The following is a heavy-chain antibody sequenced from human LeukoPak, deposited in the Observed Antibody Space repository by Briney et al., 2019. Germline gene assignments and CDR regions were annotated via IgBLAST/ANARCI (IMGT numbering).Heavy chain of an antibody. CDR2: ISYDGSNK. Sequence: GRSLRLSCAASGFTFSSYAMHWVRQAPGKGLEWVAVISYDGSNKYYADSVKGRFTISRDNSKNTLYLQMNSLRAEDTAVYYCAKDGRFSDWIFSGFMDVWGKGTTVTVSS. V-gene: IGHV3-30-3*01. J-gene: IGHJ6*03. D-gene: IGHD3/OR15-3a*01. CDR1: GFTFSSYA. CDR3: AKDGRFSDWIFSGFMDV.